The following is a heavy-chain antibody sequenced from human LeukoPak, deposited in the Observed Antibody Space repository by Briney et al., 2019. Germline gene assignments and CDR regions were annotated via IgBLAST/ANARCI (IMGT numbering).Heavy chain of an antibody. CDR2: IYYSGST. J-gene: IGHJ4*02. V-gene: IGHV4-39*01. Sequence: SETLSLTCTVSGGSISSSSYYWGWIRQPPGKGLEWIGSIYYSGSTYYNPSLKSRVTISVDPSTTQFSLKLSSVTAADTAVYYCARLASYYDFWSGYYPLLFDYWGQGTLVTVSS. CDR1: GGSISSSSYY. CDR3: ARLASYYDFWSGYYPLLFDY. D-gene: IGHD3-3*01.